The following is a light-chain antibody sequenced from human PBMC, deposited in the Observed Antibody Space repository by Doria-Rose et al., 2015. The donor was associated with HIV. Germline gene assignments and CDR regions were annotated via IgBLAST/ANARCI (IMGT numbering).Light chain of an antibody. CDR1: QSLLHTIGYNY. J-gene: IGKJ2*01. V-gene: IGKV2-28*01. CDR2: LGS. CDR3: MQALQTPYT. Sequence: PVTPGQPASISCRSSQSLLHTIGYNYLDWYLQKPGQSPQLLIYLGSNRASGVPDRFSGSGSGTDFTLKISRVEAEDVGVYYCMQALQTPYT.